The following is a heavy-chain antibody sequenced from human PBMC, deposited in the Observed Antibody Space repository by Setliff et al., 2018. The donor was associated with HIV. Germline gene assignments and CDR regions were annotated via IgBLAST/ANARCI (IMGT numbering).Heavy chain of an antibody. CDR3: ARATAAWDDAFDI. CDR2: MSSYRTSMT. J-gene: IGHJ3*02. Sequence: GGSLRLSCAASGFTFSNYEMNWVRQAPGKGLECISFMSSYRTSMTHDADSVKGRFTVSRDDAKNSLYLQMNSLRAEDTAVYYCARATAAWDDAFDIWGQGTMVTVSS. V-gene: IGHV3-48*01. CDR1: GFTFSNYE. D-gene: IGHD6-13*01.